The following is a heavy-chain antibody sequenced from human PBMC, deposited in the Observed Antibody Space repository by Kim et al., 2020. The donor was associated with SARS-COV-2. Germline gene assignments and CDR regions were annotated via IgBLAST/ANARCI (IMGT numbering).Heavy chain of an antibody. V-gene: IGHV4-34*01. CDR2: INHSGST. D-gene: IGHD3-10*01. CDR1: GGSFSGYY. J-gene: IGHJ4*02. CDR3: ARGTGRRWLQPTAIYFDY. Sequence: SETLSLTCAVYGGSFSGYYWSWIRQPPGKGLEWIGEINHSGSTNYNPSLKSRVTISVDTSKNQFSLKLSSVTAADTAVYYCARGTGRRWLQPTAIYFDYWGQGTLVTVSS.